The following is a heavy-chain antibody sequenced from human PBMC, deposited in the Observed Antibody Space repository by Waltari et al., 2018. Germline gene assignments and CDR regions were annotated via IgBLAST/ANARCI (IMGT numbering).Heavy chain of an antibody. CDR2: IYHSGST. V-gene: IGHV4-38-2*01. CDR1: GYSISSGYY. CDR3: ARLRITIFGVVIAHFDY. J-gene: IGHJ4*02. Sequence: QVQLQESGPGLVKPSETLSLTCAVSGYSISSGYYWGWIRPPTGKGLEWIVSIYHSGSTYYNPSLKSRVTISVDTSKNQFSLKLSSVTAADTAVYYCARLRITIFGVVIAHFDYWGQGTLVTVSS. D-gene: IGHD3-3*01.